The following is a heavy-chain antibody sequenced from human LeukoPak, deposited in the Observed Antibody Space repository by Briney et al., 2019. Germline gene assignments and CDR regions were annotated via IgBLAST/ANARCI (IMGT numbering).Heavy chain of an antibody. CDR1: GGSISSGSYY. V-gene: IGHV4-61*02. CDR2: IYTSGST. D-gene: IGHD3-10*01. Sequence: SETLSLTCTVSGGSISSGSYYWSWIRQPAGKGLEWIGRIYTSGSTNYNPSLKSRVTISVDTSKNQFSLKLSSVTAADTAVYYCARVAIRAVRGVIGYWGQGTLVTVSS. J-gene: IGHJ4*02. CDR3: ARVAIRAVRGVIGY.